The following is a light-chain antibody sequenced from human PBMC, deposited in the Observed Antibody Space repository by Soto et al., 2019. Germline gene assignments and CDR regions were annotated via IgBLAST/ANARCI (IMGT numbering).Light chain of an antibody. CDR3: QQYGSSPKT. V-gene: IGKV3-20*01. Sequence: EIVLTQSPGTLSLSPGERATLSCRASQSVSSSYLAWYQQKPGQAPRLLIYGASSKATGIPDRFSGSGSGTAFTLTIIRLEPEDFAVYYCQQYGSSPKTFGQGTKVDI. CDR1: QSVSSSY. J-gene: IGKJ1*01. CDR2: GAS.